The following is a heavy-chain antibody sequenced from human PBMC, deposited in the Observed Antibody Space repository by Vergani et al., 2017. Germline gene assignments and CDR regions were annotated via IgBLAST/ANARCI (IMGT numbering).Heavy chain of an antibody. CDR2: LCPSGST. CDR3: ATIGYRRWGYYFDY. V-gene: IGHV4-4*07. D-gene: IGHD2-2*02. Sequence: QVKLQESGPGLLKPSQTLSLTCSASGAPISYWCWSWLRQPAGKGLEWIGRLCPSGSTNYKPSLKSRVTMSIDTSKNQFSLKLRSVTAADTAVYYCATIGYRRWGYYFDYWGQGILVTVSS. J-gene: IGHJ4*02. CDR1: GAPISYWC.